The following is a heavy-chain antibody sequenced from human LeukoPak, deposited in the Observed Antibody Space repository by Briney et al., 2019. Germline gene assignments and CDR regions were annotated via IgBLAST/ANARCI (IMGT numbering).Heavy chain of an antibody. J-gene: IGHJ4*02. CDR3: ARASHPAEFDY. CDR1: GFTFSSYA. Sequence: GGSLRLSCAASGFTFSSYAMSWVRQAPGKGLEWVSSISSSSSYIYYADSVKGRFTISRDNAKNSLYLQMNSLRAEDTAVYYCARASHPAEFDYWGQGTLVTVSS. CDR2: ISSSSSYI. V-gene: IGHV3-21*01. D-gene: IGHD6-19*01.